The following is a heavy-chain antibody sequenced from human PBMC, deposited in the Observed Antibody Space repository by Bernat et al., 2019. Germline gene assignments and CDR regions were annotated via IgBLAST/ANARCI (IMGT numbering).Heavy chain of an antibody. V-gene: IGHV3-21*01. D-gene: IGHD3-10*01. CDR1: GFTFSSYS. Sequence: EVQLVESGGGLVKPGGSLRLSCAASGFTFSSYSMNWVRQAPGKGLEWVSSISSSSSYIYYADSVKGRFTIARDNAKNSLYLQMNSLRAEDTAVYYCARATLGGFDYWGQGTLVTVSS. CDR3: ARATLGGFDY. CDR2: ISSSSSYI. J-gene: IGHJ4*02.